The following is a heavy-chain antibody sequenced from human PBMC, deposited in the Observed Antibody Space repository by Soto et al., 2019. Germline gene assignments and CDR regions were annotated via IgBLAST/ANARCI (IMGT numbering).Heavy chain of an antibody. J-gene: IGHJ4*02. Sequence: QITLKESGPTLVEPTQTLTLTCTYSGFSLRTTGVGVGWIRQPPGKALEWLGIIYWNDDKRSSPSLKYGFTLTSEISKSQVVRTMTNMDPVDTATYYCAHTWGLPFDYWGQGTLVIVSS. CDR2: IYWNDDK. CDR3: AHTWGLPFDY. D-gene: IGHD3-16*01. CDR1: GFSLRTTGVG. V-gene: IGHV2-5*01.